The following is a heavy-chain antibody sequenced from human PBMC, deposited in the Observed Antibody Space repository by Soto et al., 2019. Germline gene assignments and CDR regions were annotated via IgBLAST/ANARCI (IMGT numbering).Heavy chain of an antibody. D-gene: IGHD4-17*01. V-gene: IGHV4-34*01. CDR2: INHSGST. J-gene: IGHJ5*02. CDR1: GGSFSGYY. Sequence: SETLSLTCAVYGGSFSGYYWSWIRQPPGKGLEWIGEINHSGSTNYNPSLKSRVTISVDTSKNQFSLKLSSVTAADTAVYYCASTPTTVTTFWFDPWGQGTLVTVSS. CDR3: ASTPTTVTTFWFDP.